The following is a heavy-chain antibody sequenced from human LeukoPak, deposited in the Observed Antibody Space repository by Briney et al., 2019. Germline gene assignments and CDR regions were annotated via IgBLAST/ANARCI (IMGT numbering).Heavy chain of an antibody. J-gene: IGHJ4*02. CDR3: AKVGITIFGVVIPSYFDY. CDR2: ISSSSSTI. V-gene: IGHV3-48*01. CDR1: GFTFSSYS. Sequence: PGGSLRLSCAASGFTFSSYSMNWVRQAPGKGLEWVSYISSSSSTIYYADSVKGRFTISRDNSKNTLYLQMNSLRAEDTAVYYCAKVGITIFGVVIPSYFDYWGQGTLVTVSS. D-gene: IGHD3-3*01.